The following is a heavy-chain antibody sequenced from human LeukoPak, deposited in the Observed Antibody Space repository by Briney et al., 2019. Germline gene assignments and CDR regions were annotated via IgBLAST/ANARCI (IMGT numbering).Heavy chain of an antibody. J-gene: IGHJ6*02. CDR1: TFTLSTYG. V-gene: IGHV3-53*04. D-gene: IGHD3-3*01. Sequence: PGGSLRLSCAASTFTLSTYGMTWVRQAPGKGLEWVSLIYSAGGTYYTDSVKGRFTISRHSSKNTLYLQMNSLRGEDTAVYYCARFLGRITISGVVPYGMDVWGQGTTVTVSS. CDR3: ARFLGRITISGVVPYGMDV. CDR2: IYSAGGT.